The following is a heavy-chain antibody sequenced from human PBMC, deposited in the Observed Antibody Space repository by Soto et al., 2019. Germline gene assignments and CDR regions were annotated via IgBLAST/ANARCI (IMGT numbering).Heavy chain of an antibody. CDR2: IYYSGST. CDR3: ARWHSSSGYYGMDV. CDR1: SGSINNYY. D-gene: IGHD6-25*01. V-gene: IGHV4-59*01. Sequence: QESGPGLVKPSETLSLTCTVSSGSINNYYWSWIRQPPGKGLEWIAYIYYSGSTNYNPPFKSRVIASVDTSRNQFSLKLSSVTAADTAVYYCARWHSSSGYYGMDVWGQGTTVTVSS. J-gene: IGHJ6*02.